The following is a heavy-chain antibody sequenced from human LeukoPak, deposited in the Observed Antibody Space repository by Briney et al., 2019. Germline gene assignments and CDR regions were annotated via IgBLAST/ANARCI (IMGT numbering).Heavy chain of an antibody. CDR3: ARDHYYDSSGYYSAMFDY. V-gene: IGHV3-21*01. J-gene: IGHJ4*02. CDR1: GFTFSSYS. CDR2: ISSSSSYI. Sequence: PGGSLRLSCAASGFTFSSYSMNWVRQAPGKGLEWVSSISSSSSYIYYADSVKGRFTISRDNAKNSLYLQMNSLRAEDTAVYYCARDHYYDSSGYYSAMFDYWGQGTLVTVSS. D-gene: IGHD3-22*01.